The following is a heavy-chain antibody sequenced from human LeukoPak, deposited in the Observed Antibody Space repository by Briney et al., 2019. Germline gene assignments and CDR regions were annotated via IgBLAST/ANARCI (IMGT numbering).Heavy chain of an antibody. V-gene: IGHV1-69*01. Sequence: SVKVSCKASGGTFSSYAISWVRQAPGQGLEWMGGIIPIFGTANCAQKFQGRVTITADESTSTAYMELSSLRSEDTAVYYCARGGVQLEHDAFDIWGQGTMVTVSS. CDR2: IIPIFGTA. CDR1: GGTFSSYA. D-gene: IGHD1-1*01. CDR3: ARGGVQLEHDAFDI. J-gene: IGHJ3*02.